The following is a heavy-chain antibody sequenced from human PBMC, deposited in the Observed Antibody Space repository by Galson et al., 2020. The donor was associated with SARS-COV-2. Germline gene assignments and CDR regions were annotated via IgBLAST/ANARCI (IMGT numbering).Heavy chain of an antibody. Sequence: GESLKISCAASGFTFSSYAMSWVRQAPGKGLEWVSGISGSGASTYYADSVKGRFTISRDNSKNTLYLQMNSLRAEDTAIYYCAKDNQGYCSGGSCYSGAFDIWGQGTMVTVSS. D-gene: IGHD2-15*01. CDR2: ISGSGAST. V-gene: IGHV3-23*01. CDR1: GFTFSSYA. CDR3: AKDNQGYCSGGSCYSGAFDI. J-gene: IGHJ3*02.